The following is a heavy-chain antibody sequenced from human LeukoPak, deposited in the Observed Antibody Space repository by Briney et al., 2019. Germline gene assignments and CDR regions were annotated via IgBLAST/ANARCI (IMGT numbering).Heavy chain of an antibody. D-gene: IGHD3-10*01. J-gene: IGHJ5*02. CDR1: GFTFDDYA. Sequence: QPGGSLRLSCAASGFTFDDYAMHWVRQAPGKGLEWVSLISGDGGSTYYADSVKGRFTISRDNSKNSLYLQMNSLRTEDTALYYYAKETMGSWFDPWGQGTLVTVSS. CDR2: ISGDGGST. CDR3: AKETMGSWFDP. V-gene: IGHV3-43*02.